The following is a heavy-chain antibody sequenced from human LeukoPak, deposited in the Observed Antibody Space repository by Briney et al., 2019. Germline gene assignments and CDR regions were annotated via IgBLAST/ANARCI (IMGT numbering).Heavy chain of an antibody. Sequence: GGSLRLSCAASGFTFTTYWMSWARQAPGKGPEWVAKIKEDGSEKHYVDSVKGRFTISRDNAKNSLYLEVNSVTAEDTAVYYCARGGRYPYHWGQGTLVTVSS. CDR3: ARGGRYPYH. V-gene: IGHV3-7*05. CDR2: IKEDGSEK. D-gene: IGHD1-26*01. J-gene: IGHJ1*01. CDR1: GFTFTTYW.